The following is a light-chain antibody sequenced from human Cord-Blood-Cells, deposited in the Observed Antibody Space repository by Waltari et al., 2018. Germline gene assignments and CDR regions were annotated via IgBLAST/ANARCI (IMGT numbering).Light chain of an antibody. CDR1: QSVLYSSNNKNY. CDR2: WAS. V-gene: IGKV4-1*01. CDR3: QQYYSTPYT. J-gene: IGKJ2*01. Sequence: DIAMPQSPDPLAVSLGARATINCKSSQSVLYSSNNKNYLAWYQQKPGQPPKLLIYWASTRESGVPDRFSGSGSGTDFTLTISSLQAEDVAVYYCQQYYSTPYTFGQGTKLEIK.